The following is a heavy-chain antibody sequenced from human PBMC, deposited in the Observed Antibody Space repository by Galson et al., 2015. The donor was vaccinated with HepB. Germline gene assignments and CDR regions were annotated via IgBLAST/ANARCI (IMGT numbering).Heavy chain of an antibody. D-gene: IGHD3-9*01. Sequence: SLRLSCAASGFTFSSYGMHWVRQAPGKGLEWVAVISYDGSNKYYADSVKGRFTISRDNSKNTLYLQMNSLRAEDTAVYYCAKLAVLRYFDWLLYDPPDYYFDYWGQGILVTVSS. V-gene: IGHV3-30*18. CDR1: GFTFSSYG. CDR2: ISYDGSNK. J-gene: IGHJ4*02. CDR3: AKLAVLRYFDWLLYDPPDYYFDY.